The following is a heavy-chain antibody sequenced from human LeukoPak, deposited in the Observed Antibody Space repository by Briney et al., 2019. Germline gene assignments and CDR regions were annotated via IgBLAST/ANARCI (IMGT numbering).Heavy chain of an antibody. Sequence: GGSLRLSCAASGFSFSGSWMSWVRQAPGKGLEWVAHIKPDESEKFYMDSVKGRFTVSRDNAKSLVFLLMNSLRAEDTAVYYCARARLYSFDIWGQGTMVTVSS. D-gene: IGHD3-16*01. V-gene: IGHV3-7*01. J-gene: IGHJ3*02. CDR2: IKPDESEK. CDR1: GFSFSGSW. CDR3: ARARLYSFDI.